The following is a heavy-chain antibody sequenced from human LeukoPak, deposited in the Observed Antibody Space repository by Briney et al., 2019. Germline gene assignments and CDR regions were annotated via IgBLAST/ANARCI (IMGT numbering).Heavy chain of an antibody. Sequence: GGSLRLSCSVSGFTFSTYVMHWVRQAPGKGLEYVSAISSNGDNTYYADSVKGRFTISRDNSKNTLYLQMSSLRPDDTAVYFCVRGTGYWGQGTLVTVS. CDR1: GFTFSTYV. J-gene: IGHJ4*02. CDR2: ISSNGDNT. V-gene: IGHV3-64D*06. CDR3: VRGTGY.